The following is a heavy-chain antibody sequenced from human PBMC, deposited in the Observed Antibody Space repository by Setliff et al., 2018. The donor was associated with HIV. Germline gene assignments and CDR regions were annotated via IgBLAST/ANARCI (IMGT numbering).Heavy chain of an antibody. Sequence: SVKVSYKASGGTFSSYLITWVRQAPGQGLEWVGGIIPVFGSVTYAQKFQGRVKISADEWTNTAYMELNSLRSEDTAMFYCVRDKKGNYDSSGYFYSDGFDIWGQGTMVTVSS. V-gene: IGHV1-69*13. CDR3: VRDKKGNYDSSGYFYSDGFDI. D-gene: IGHD3-22*01. CDR1: GGTFSSYL. CDR2: IIPVFGSV. J-gene: IGHJ3*02.